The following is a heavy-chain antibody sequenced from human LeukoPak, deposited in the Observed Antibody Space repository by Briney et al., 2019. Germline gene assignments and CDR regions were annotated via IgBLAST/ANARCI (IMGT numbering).Heavy chain of an antibody. D-gene: IGHD6-13*01. CDR2: ISNNGGYT. V-gene: IGHV3-23*01. J-gene: IGHJ4*02. Sequence: GGSLRLSCAASGFTFSSSAMSWVRQAPGKGLEWVSAISNNGGYTYYADSVQGRFTISRDNSKSTLCLQMNSLRAEDTAVYYCRQQLVDFDYWGQGTLVTVSS. CDR3: RQQLVDFDY. CDR1: GFTFSSSA.